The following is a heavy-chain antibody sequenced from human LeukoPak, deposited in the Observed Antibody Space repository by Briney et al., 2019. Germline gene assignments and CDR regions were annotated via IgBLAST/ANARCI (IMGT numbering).Heavy chain of an antibody. Sequence: ASVKVLCKVSGYTFTELSMHWVRQAPGKGFEWMGGFDPEDGETIYAQTFQGRVTMTEDTSTDTAYMELSSLRSEDTAVYYCATTYYGDYGMDVWGKGTTVTVSS. D-gene: IGHD4-17*01. J-gene: IGHJ6*04. CDR1: GYTFTELS. V-gene: IGHV1-24*01. CDR3: ATTYYGDYGMDV. CDR2: FDPEDGET.